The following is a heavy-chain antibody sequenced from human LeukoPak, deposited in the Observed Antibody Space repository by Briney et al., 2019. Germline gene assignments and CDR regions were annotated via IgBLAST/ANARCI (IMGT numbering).Heavy chain of an antibody. Sequence: GGSLRLSCAASGFMFSSNWMSWVRLAPGKGLEWVANIKEDGTETYYVDSVKGRFSISRDNAKNSLYLQMNSLRVEDTAVYYCAKEGRSLQTYWGQGTLVTVSS. V-gene: IGHV3-7*03. J-gene: IGHJ4*02. CDR3: AKEGRSLQTY. D-gene: IGHD5-24*01. CDR2: IKEDGTET. CDR1: GFMFSSNW.